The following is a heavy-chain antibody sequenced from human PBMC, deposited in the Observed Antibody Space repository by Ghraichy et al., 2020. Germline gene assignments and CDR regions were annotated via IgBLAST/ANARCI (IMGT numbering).Heavy chain of an antibody. CDR2: ISGSGGST. CDR1: GFTFSSYA. Sequence: GGVLRLSCAASGFTFSSYAMSWVRQAPGKGLEWVSAISGSGGSTYYADSVKGRFTISRDNSKNTLYLQMNSLRAEDTAVYYCASQYCSSTSCRFDYWGQGTLVTVSS. V-gene: IGHV3-23*01. CDR3: ASQYCSSTSCRFDY. D-gene: IGHD2-2*01. J-gene: IGHJ4*02.